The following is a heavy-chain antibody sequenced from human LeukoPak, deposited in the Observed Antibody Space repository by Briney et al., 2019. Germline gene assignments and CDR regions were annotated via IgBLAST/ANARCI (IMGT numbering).Heavy chain of an antibody. D-gene: IGHD6-13*01. Sequence: SETLSLTCSVSGDSISTYYWTWIRQPPGKGLEWIGSSYYSGSTNYNPSLKSRVTISVDTSKNQFSLKLNSVTAADTAVYYCASRISSGSSWYRPFDYWGQGTLVTVS. CDR1: GDSISTYY. CDR3: ASRISSGSSWYRPFDY. V-gene: IGHV4-59*01. CDR2: SYYSGST. J-gene: IGHJ4*02.